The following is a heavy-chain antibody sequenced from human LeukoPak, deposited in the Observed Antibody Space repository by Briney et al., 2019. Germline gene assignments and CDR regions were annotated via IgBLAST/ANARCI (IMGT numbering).Heavy chain of an antibody. CDR2: ISGDGRDT. CDR3: ARGARLQPMGEF. CDR1: GFSFSSFG. Sequence: GGSLRLSCAASGFSFSSFGMSWVRQAPGRGLQWVSSISGDGRDTFYADSVKGRFTVSRDNSKTTMFLQMNSLRVEDTALYYCARGARLQPMGEFWGQGTLVTVSS. J-gene: IGHJ4*02. D-gene: IGHD4-11*01. V-gene: IGHV3-23*01.